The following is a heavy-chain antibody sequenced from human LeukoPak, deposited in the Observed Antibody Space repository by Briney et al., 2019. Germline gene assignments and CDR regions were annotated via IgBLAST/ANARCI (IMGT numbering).Heavy chain of an antibody. CDR1: GFSFSDHY. D-gene: IGHD6-19*01. V-gene: IGHV3-72*01. Sequence: GGSLRLSCAASGFSFSDHYMEWVRQAPGRGLEWLGRIRLKVNRYTTEYAASVKGRFTVSRDDSQNSLYLQMKSLRAEDTAVYYCARELEIAVAGTLGYWGQGTLVTVSS. J-gene: IGHJ4*02. CDR2: IRLKVNRYTT. CDR3: ARELEIAVAGTLGY.